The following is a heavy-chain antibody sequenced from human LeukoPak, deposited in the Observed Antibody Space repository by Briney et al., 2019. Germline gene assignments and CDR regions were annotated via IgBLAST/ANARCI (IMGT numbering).Heavy chain of an antibody. V-gene: IGHV4-39*01. CDR1: GGSISSSSYY. Sequence: PSETLSLTCTVSGGSISSSSYYWAWIRQPPGKGLEWIGSIYYSGSTYYNPSLKSRVTISVDTSKNQFSLKLNSVTAADTAVYYCARHDWFDPSGQGTLVTVSS. J-gene: IGHJ5*02. CDR2: IYYSGST. CDR3: ARHDWFDP.